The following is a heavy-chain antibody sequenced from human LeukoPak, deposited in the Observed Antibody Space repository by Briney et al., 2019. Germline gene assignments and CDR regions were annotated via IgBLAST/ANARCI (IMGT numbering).Heavy chain of an antibody. D-gene: IGHD3-10*01. CDR3: ARAKELGETGY. J-gene: IGHJ4*02. CDR2: IYYSGST. V-gene: IGHV4-31*03. Sequence: PSQTLSLTCTVSGGSISSGGCYWSWIRQHPGKGLEWIGYIYYSGSTYYNPSLKSRVTISVDTSKNQFSLKLSSVTAADTAVCYCARAKELGETGYWGQGTLVTVSS. CDR1: GGSISSGGCY.